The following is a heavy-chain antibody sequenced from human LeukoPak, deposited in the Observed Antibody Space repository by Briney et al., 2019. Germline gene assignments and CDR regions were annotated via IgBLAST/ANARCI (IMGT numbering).Heavy chain of an antibody. V-gene: IGHV3-9*01. D-gene: IGHD3-22*01. CDR2: ITWNIDRK. Sequence: PGRSLRLSCGASGFTFDDYAMHWVRQAPGKGLEWVSGITWNIDRKGYADSVKGRFTISRDNAKNSLYLQMNSRRAEDTALYYCAKAGGSGYYNDAFDIWGQGTMVTVSS. CDR1: GFTFDDYA. J-gene: IGHJ3*02. CDR3: AKAGGSGYYNDAFDI.